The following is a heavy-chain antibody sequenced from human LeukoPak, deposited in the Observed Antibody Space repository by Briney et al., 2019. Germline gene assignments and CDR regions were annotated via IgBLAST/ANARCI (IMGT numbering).Heavy chain of an antibody. CDR2: TYTGGST. J-gene: IGHJ3*02. D-gene: IGHD3-16*01. Sequence: PGGSLRLSCAASGFTFSSYAMSWVRQAPGKGLEWVSITYTGGSTYYVDSVKGRFTISRDNSKNTLYLQMNSLRAEDTAVYYCAREGVGGFDIWGQGTMVTVSS. CDR1: GFTFSSYA. CDR3: AREGVGGFDI. V-gene: IGHV3-66*01.